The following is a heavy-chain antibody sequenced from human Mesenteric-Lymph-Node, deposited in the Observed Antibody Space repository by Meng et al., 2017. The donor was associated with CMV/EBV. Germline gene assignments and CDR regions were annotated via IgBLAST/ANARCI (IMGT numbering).Heavy chain of an antibody. Sequence: GESLKISCGASGFTFRSYSMNWVRQAPGKRLEWVSSISSSSTYIYYADSVKGRFTISRDNAKNPLSLQMSSLRAEDTAVYYCARDEGGYCSTIGCYKGMDVWGQGTTVTVSS. V-gene: IGHV3-21*01. CDR3: ARDEGGYCSTIGCYKGMDV. CDR2: ISSSSTYI. J-gene: IGHJ6*02. CDR1: GFTFRSYS. D-gene: IGHD2-2*02.